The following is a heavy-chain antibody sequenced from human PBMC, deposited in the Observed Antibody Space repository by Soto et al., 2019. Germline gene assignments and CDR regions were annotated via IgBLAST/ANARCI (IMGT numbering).Heavy chain of an antibody. CDR3: ARDCFGAKYFDY. Sequence: PGGSLRLSCAASGFTFSNAWMNWVRQAPGKGLEWVGRIKSKTDGGTTDYAAPVKGRFTISRDDSKNTLYLQMNSLKTEDTAVYYCARDCFGAKYFDYWGQGTLVTVSS. J-gene: IGHJ4*02. V-gene: IGHV3-15*07. D-gene: IGHD3-10*01. CDR2: IKSKTDGGTT. CDR1: GFTFSNAW.